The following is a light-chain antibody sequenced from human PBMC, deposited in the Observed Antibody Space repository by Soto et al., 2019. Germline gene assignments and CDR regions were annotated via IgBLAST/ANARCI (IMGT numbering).Light chain of an antibody. CDR2: WAS. CDR1: QSVFYSSNNKNY. J-gene: IGKJ4*01. CDR3: QQYYSRPLT. Sequence: DIVMTQSPESLAVSLGERATINCKSSQSVFYSSNNKNYLTWYQQKPGQPPKLLIHWASTRESGVPDRFSGSGSETDFTLTISSLQAEDVAVYYCQQYYSRPLTFGGGTKVEIK. V-gene: IGKV4-1*01.